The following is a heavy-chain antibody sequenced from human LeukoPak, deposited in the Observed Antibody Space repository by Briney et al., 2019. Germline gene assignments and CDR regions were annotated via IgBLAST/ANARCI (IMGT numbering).Heavy chain of an antibody. V-gene: IGHV1-18*01. CDR2: ISGYNGYT. J-gene: IGHJ4*02. Sequence: ASVTVSCKASGYTFNRYGVSWLRQAPGQGLEWMGWISGYNGYTNYAQKLQDRVTMTTDTSTSTAYMELSRLRSDDTAVYYCARERRGSGAPIDYWGQGTLITVSS. CDR1: GYTFNRYG. CDR3: ARERRGSGAPIDY. D-gene: IGHD3-10*01.